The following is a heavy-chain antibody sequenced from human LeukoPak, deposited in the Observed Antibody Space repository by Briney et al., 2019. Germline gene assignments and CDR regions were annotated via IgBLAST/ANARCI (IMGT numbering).Heavy chain of an antibody. CDR2: INHDGGDK. J-gene: IGHJ4*02. V-gene: IGHV3-7*02. CDR1: GCIFRNYW. D-gene: IGHD4-17*01. CDR3: AITGGPTVTAFDL. Sequence: GGSLRLSCVASGCIFRNYWMSWVRQAPGKGLEWVANINHDGGDKNYVDSVKGRFTISRDNAKSSLYLQMNSLRVEDTAVYYCAITGGPTVTAFDLWGQGILVTVSS.